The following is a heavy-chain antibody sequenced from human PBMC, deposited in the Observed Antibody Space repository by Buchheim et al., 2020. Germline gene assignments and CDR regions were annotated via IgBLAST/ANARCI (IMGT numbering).Heavy chain of an antibody. CDR2: INEDATTT. D-gene: IGHD2-2*02. Sequence: EVRLVQSGGGLVQSGGSLRLSCVGSDFTFGNFWMHWVRQVPGRGLVWVAHINEDATTTTYADSVKGRFTISRDNAKDTLFLQMNSLRAEDTAVYYCAREERYCSSTSCYKMLDYWGQGTL. J-gene: IGHJ4*02. CDR1: DFTFGNFW. V-gene: IGHV3-74*03. CDR3: AREERYCSSTSCYKMLDY.